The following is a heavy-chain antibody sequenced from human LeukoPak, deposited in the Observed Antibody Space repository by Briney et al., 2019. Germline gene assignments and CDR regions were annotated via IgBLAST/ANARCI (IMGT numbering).Heavy chain of an antibody. J-gene: IGHJ4*02. V-gene: IGHV4-30-4*08. CDR3: ARALGPSIFDY. D-gene: IGHD3-10*01. CDR1: GGSISSSSYY. CDR2: IYYSGST. Sequence: SETLSLTCTVSGGSISSSSYYWGWIRQPPGKGLEWIGYIYYSGSTYYNPSLKSRVTISVDTSKNQFSLKLSSVTAADTAVYYCARALGPSIFDYWGQGTLVTVSS.